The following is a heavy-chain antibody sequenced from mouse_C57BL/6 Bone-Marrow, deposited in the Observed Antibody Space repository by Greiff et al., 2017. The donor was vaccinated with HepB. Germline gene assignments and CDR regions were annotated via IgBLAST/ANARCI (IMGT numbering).Heavy chain of an antibody. V-gene: IGHV1-26*01. D-gene: IGHD2-2*01. CDR3: ARVTVTTEGYFDY. Sequence: EVQLQQSGPELVKPGASVKISCKASGYTFTDYYMNWVKQSHGKSLEWIGDINPNNGGTSYNQKFKGKATLTVDKSSSTAYMELRSLTSEDSAVYYCARVTVTTEGYFDYWGQGTTLTVSS. J-gene: IGHJ2*01. CDR2: INPNNGGT. CDR1: GYTFTDYY.